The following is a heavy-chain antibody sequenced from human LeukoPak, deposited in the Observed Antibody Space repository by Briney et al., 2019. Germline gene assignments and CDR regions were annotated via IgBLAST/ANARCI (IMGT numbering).Heavy chain of an antibody. D-gene: IGHD3-22*01. CDR2: ISAYNGNT. CDR1: GYTFTSYG. Sequence: ASVKVSCKASGYTFTSYGISWVRQAPGQGLEWMGWISAYNGNTNYAQKLQGRVTMTTDTSTGTAYVELRSLRSDDTAVYYCARDLSYDSSGYYVDYWGQGTLVTVSS. CDR3: ARDLSYDSSGYYVDY. V-gene: IGHV1-18*01. J-gene: IGHJ4*02.